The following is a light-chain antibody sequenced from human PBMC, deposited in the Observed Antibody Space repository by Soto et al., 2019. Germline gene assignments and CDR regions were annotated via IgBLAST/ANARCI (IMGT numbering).Light chain of an antibody. CDR3: QQYYPSCT. CDR1: QSVTDW. V-gene: IGKV1-5*01. CDR2: DAS. Sequence: DIQLTQSPSTLSASVGDRVTITCRASQSVTDWLAWYQQKPGKAPKLLIYDASSLQSGVPSRFSGSGSGTEFSLTISSLQPDDFATYNCQQYYPSCTVGQGTK. J-gene: IGKJ2*02.